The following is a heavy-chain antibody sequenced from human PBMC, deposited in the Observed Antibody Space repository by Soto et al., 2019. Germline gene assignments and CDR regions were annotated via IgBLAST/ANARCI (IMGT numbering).Heavy chain of an antibody. D-gene: IGHD4-17*01. CDR3: AKGQKRATVVTGYFDAFDI. J-gene: IGHJ3*02. V-gene: IGHV3-30*18. CDR2: ISYDGSNK. Sequence: GGSLRLSCAASGFTFSSYGMHWVRQAPGKGLEWVAVISYDGSNKYYADSVKGRFTISRDNSKNTLYLQMNSLRAEDTAVYYCAKGQKRATVVTGYFDAFDIWGQGTMVTVSS. CDR1: GFTFSSYG.